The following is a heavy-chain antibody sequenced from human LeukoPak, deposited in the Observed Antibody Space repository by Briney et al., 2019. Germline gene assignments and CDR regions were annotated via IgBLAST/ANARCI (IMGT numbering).Heavy chain of an antibody. Sequence: GGSLRLSCAASGLTFSNYWMTWVRQAPGKGLGWVASINQYGSEKYYGDSVKGRFTISRDNAKNSVSLQINSLRAEDTAVYFCARSLGDDWGQGTLVTVSS. J-gene: IGHJ4*02. CDR2: INQYGSEK. CDR3: ARSLGDD. V-gene: IGHV3-7*01. CDR1: GLTFSNYW. D-gene: IGHD3-16*01.